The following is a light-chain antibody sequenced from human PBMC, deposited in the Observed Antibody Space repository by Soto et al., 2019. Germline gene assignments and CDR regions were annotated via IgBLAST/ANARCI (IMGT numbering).Light chain of an antibody. Sequence: DIQMTQSPSSLSASVGDRVTITCRASQGIRNDLGWYQQKPGKAPKRLIYAASSLQSGVPSRFSGSGFGTEYTLTISSLQPFDFVTLYSLHHNLYPLTFGGGTNVEI. CDR2: AAS. CDR3: LHHNLYPLT. CDR1: QGIRND. V-gene: IGKV1-17*01. J-gene: IGKJ4*01.